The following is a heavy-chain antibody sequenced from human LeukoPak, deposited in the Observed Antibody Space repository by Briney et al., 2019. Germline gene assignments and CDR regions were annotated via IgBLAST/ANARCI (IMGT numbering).Heavy chain of an antibody. CDR3: ARPYYYGSGTYYYYYMDV. CDR1: GFTFSSYG. D-gene: IGHD3-10*01. V-gene: IGHV3-23*01. Sequence: GGSLRLSCAASGFTFSSYGMSWARQAPGKGLEWVSAISGSGGSTYYADSVKGRFTISRDNSKNTLYLQMNSLRAEDTAVYYCARPYYYGSGTYYYYYMDVWGKGTTVTISS. CDR2: ISGSGGST. J-gene: IGHJ6*03.